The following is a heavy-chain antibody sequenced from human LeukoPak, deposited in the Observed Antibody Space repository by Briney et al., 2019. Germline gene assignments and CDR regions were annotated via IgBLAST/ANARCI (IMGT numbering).Heavy chain of an antibody. J-gene: IGHJ4*02. D-gene: IGHD6-6*01. Sequence: SQTLSLTCTVSGGSISSSSYYWGWVRQPPGKALEWIGNIFYSGSTYYSPSLKSRVTISVDTSKNQFSLKLSSVTAADTAVYYCARGDSSSSEEFDYWGQGTLVTVSS. CDR2: IFYSGST. V-gene: IGHV4-39*07. CDR1: GGSISSSSYY. CDR3: ARGDSSSSEEFDY.